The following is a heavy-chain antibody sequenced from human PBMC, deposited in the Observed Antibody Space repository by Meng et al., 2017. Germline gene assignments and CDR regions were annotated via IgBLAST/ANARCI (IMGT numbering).Heavy chain of an antibody. CDR2: IWYDGSNK. J-gene: IGHJ4*02. CDR3: ARVVYSSGWSFDY. Sequence: VQRVGCGGCVVQAGGSLRLSWAASGFTFSSYAMHWVRQAPGKGLEWVAVIWYDGSNKYYADSVKGRLTISRDNSKNTLYLQMNSLRAEDTAVYYCARVVYSSGWSFDYWGQGTLVTVSS. CDR1: GFTFSSYA. V-gene: IGHV3-33*08. D-gene: IGHD6-19*01.